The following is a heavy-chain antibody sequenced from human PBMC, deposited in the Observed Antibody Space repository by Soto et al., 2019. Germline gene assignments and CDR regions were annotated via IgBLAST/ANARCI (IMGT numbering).Heavy chain of an antibody. CDR2: VDPSDSET. Sequence: PGESLKISCKTSGYSFTNYWINWVRQMPGKGLEWMGRVDPSDSETNYSPSFQGHVTISADKSISTAYLQWSSLKASDTAMYYCARSVRFLEWLPTGGDAWGQGTTVTVS. D-gene: IGHD3-3*01. CDR1: GYSFTNYW. CDR3: ARSVRFLEWLPTGGDA. V-gene: IGHV5-10-1*01. J-gene: IGHJ6*02.